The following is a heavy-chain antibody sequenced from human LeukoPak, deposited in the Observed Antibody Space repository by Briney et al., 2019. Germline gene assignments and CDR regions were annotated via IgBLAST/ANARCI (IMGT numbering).Heavy chain of an antibody. V-gene: IGHV1-8*01. D-gene: IGHD3-3*01. CDR2: MKADSGNT. CDR3: ARGAPVAIFGPGYYEYFEY. CDR1: GYTFDNYD. J-gene: IGHJ4*02. Sequence: AGSVKVSCKTSGYTFDNYDINWVRQAAGQGLEWMGWMKADSGNTGYTHKFLGRVTMARNTSMTTAYLELTGLTSGDTAIYYCARGAPVAIFGPGYYEYFEYWGQGTVVIVAS.